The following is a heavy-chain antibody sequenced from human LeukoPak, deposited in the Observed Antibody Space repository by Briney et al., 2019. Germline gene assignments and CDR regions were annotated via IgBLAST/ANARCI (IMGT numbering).Heavy chain of an antibody. Sequence: GGSLRLSCAASGFTFSNYWMSWVRQAPGKGLEWVANIKQDGSEKYYVDSVKGRFTISRDNAKNSLYLQMNSLRAEDTAVYYCARELVVPAAFSWFDPWGQGTLVTVSS. V-gene: IGHV3-7*01. J-gene: IGHJ5*02. D-gene: IGHD2-2*01. CDR3: ARELVVPAAFSWFDP. CDR1: GFTFSNYW. CDR2: IKQDGSEK.